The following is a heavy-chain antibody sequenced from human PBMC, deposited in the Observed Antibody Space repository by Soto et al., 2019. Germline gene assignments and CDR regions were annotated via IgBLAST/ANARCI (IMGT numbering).Heavy chain of an antibody. Sequence: GGSLRLSCAASGFTFSSYAMSWVRQAPGKGLEWVSAISGSGGSTYYADSVKGRFTISRDNSKNTLYLQMNSLRAEDTAVYYCAKSPAAYIVVVVAAVGNAFEIWGQGTMVTVSS. V-gene: IGHV3-23*01. J-gene: IGHJ3*02. D-gene: IGHD2-15*01. CDR1: GFTFSSYA. CDR2: ISGSGGST. CDR3: AKSPAAYIVVVVAAVGNAFEI.